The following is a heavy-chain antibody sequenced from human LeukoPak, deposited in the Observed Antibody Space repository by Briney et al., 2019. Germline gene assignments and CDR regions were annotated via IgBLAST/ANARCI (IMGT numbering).Heavy chain of an antibody. J-gene: IGHJ3*02. D-gene: IGHD3-22*01. V-gene: IGHV1-2*02. CDR1: RYTFTGYY. CDR2: INPNSGGT. CDR3: AGEYYYDSSGYYYPEAFDI. Sequence: ASVKVSCKASRYTFTGYYMHWVRQAPGQRLEWMGWINPNSGGTNYAQKFQGRVTMTRDTSISTAYMELSRLRSDDTAVYYCAGEYYYDSSGYYYPEAFDIWGQGTMVTVSS.